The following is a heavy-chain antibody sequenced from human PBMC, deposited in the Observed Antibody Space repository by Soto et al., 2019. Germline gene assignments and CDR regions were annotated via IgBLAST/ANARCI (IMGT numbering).Heavy chain of an antibody. V-gene: IGHV1-2*04. CDR2: INPNSGGT. J-gene: IGHJ5*02. D-gene: IGHD6-13*01. Sequence: ASVKVSCNASGYTFTCYYLHWVRQAPGQGLEWMGWINPNSGGTNYAQKIKGWVTMTRDTSISTAYMELSRLRSDDTAVYYCARGGRIAAAANWFAPWRKGTLVTVSS. CDR1: GYTFTCYY. CDR3: ARGGRIAAAANWFAP.